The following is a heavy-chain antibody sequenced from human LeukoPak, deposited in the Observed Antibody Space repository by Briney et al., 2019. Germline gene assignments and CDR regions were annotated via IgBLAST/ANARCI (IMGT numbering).Heavy chain of an antibody. CDR3: ARESLYVWGSYRPSWFDP. CDR2: IYTSGST. CDR1: GGSISSYY. V-gene: IGHV4-4*07. Sequence: PSETLSLTCTVSGGSISSYYWSWIRQPAGKGLEWIGRIYTSGSTNYNPSLKSRVTMSVDTSKNQFSLKLSSVTAADTAVYYCARESLYVWGSYRPSWFDPWGQGTLVTVSS. J-gene: IGHJ5*02. D-gene: IGHD3-16*02.